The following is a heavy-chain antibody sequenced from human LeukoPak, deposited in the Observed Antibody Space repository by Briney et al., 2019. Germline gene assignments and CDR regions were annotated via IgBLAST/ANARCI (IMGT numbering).Heavy chain of an antibody. J-gene: IGHJ4*02. CDR2: ISSSTYT. Sequence: GESLKISCAASGFTFSDYYMSWIRQAPWKGLEWVSYISSSTYTNYSDSVKGRFTISSDDAKNSLYLQMNSLRAEDTAVYYCAKISGSYVFDYWGQGTLVTVSS. V-gene: IGHV3-11*03. CDR1: GFTFSDYY. CDR3: AKISGSYVFDY. D-gene: IGHD1-26*01.